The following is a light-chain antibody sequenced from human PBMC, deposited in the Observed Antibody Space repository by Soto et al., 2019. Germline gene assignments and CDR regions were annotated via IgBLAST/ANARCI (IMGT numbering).Light chain of an antibody. J-gene: IGLJ1*01. Sequence: QASLTQPASVSGSPGQSITISCTGTSSDVGGYNYVSWYQLHPGKAPKLMVYEVNNRPSGVSNRFSGSKSGNTASLTISGLQAEDEADYYCFSYTSSTAYVFGTGTKVTVL. CDR1: SSDVGGYNY. CDR3: FSYTSSTAYV. CDR2: EVN. V-gene: IGLV2-14*01.